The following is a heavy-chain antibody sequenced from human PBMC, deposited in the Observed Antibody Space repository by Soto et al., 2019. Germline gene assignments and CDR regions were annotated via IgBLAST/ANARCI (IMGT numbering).Heavy chain of an antibody. CDR2: IYPGDSDT. J-gene: IGHJ6*02. CDR3: ARTSAAGKYYYGMDV. D-gene: IGHD6-13*01. CDR1: GYSFTTYW. Sequence: CQGSGYSFTTYWIGWVRQMPGKGLEWMGIIYPGDSDTRYSPSFQGQVTISADKSISTAYLQWSSLKASDTAMYYCARTSAAGKYYYGMDVWGQGTPVTVSS. V-gene: IGHV5-51*01.